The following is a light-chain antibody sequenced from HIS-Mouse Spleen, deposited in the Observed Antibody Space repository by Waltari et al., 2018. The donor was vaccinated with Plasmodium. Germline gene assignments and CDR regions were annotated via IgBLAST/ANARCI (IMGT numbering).Light chain of an antibody. Sequence: QSALTQPPSASGSPGQSVTISCTGTRSYVGCSHIVPWYQQPPGKAPKLMIYEVSKRPSGVPDRFSGSKSGNTASLTVSGLQAEDEADYYCSSYAGSNNLVFGGGTKLTVL. CDR1: RSYVGCSHI. J-gene: IGLJ2*01. V-gene: IGLV2-8*01. CDR2: EVS. CDR3: SSYAGSNNLV.